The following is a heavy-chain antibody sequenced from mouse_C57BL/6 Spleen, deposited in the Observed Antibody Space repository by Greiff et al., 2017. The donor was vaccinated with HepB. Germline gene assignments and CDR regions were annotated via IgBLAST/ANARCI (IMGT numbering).Heavy chain of an antibody. Sequence: QVQLQQPGAELVRPGTSVKLSCKASGYTFTSYWMHWVKQRPGQGLEWIGVIDPSDSYTNYNQKFKGKATLTVDTSSSTAYMQLSSLTSEDSAVYYCARAGSSWDYAMDYWGQGTSVTVSS. J-gene: IGHJ4*01. D-gene: IGHD1-1*01. CDR2: IDPSDSYT. CDR1: GYTFTSYW. V-gene: IGHV1-59*01. CDR3: ARAGSSWDYAMDY.